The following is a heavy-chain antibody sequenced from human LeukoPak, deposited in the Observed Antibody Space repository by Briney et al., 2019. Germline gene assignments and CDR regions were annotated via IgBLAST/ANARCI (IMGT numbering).Heavy chain of an antibody. D-gene: IGHD2-2*01. Sequence: GGSLRLSCAASGFTFSSYAMSWVRQAPGKGLEWVAVISYDGSNKYYADSVKGRFTISRDNSKNTLYLQMNSLRAEDTAVYYCARDDCSSTSCHGYFDYWGQGTLVTVSS. J-gene: IGHJ4*02. CDR1: GFTFSSYA. CDR3: ARDDCSSTSCHGYFDY. CDR2: ISYDGSNK. V-gene: IGHV3-30*04.